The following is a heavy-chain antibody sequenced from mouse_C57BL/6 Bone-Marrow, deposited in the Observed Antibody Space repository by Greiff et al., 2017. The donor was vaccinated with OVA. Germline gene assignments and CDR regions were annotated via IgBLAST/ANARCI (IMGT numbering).Heavy chain of an antibody. V-gene: IGHV15-2*01. J-gene: IGHJ3*01. CDR1: DSEVFPIAY. D-gene: IGHD2-4*01. CDR2: ILPSIGRT. CDR3: ARDLYYDYDVPFAY. Sequence: QVQLQQSGSELRSPGSSVKLSCKDFDSEVFPIAYMSWVRQKPGHGFEWIGGILPSIGRTIYGEKFEDKATLDADTLSNTAYLELNSLTSEDSAIYYCARDLYYDYDVPFAYWGQGTLVTVSA.